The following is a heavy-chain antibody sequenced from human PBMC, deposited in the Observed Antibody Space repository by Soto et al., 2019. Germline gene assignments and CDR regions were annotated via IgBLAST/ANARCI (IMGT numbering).Heavy chain of an antibody. CDR2: IYWYDDK. J-gene: IGHJ4*02. CDR1: GFSLSTSGVG. V-gene: IGHV2-5*01. CDR3: AHRREGYCSGGSCLPVDY. D-gene: IGHD2-15*01. Sequence: QITLKESGPTLVKPTQTLTLTCTFSGFSLSTSGVGVGWIRQPPGKALEWLALIYWYDDKRYSPSLKSRLTITKDTSKNQVVLTMTNMDPVDTATYYCAHRREGYCSGGSCLPVDYWGQGTLVTVSS.